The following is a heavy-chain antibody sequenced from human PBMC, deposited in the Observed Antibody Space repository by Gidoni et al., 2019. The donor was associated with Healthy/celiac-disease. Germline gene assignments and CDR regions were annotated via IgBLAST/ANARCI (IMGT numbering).Heavy chain of an antibody. CDR1: GFHCSDDY. Sequence: LIESGGGLVKPRGSLRLSYAASGFHCSDDYLRWIRQDPGKGMEWVSYSSSSSSYTTYADSEKSRFTISRDNAKNSLYLQMNSLRAEDTAVYYCARGNIGATPYFDYWGQGTLVTVSS. V-gene: IGHV3-11*06. CDR3: ARGNIGATPYFDY. J-gene: IGHJ4*02. D-gene: IGHD2-15*01. CDR2: SSSSSSYT.